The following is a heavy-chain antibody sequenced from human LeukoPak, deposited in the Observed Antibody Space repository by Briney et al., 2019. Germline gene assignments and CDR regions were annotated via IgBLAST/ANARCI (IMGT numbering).Heavy chain of an antibody. CDR2: IIPIFGTA. V-gene: IGHV1-69*05. CDR1: GRTFSSYA. J-gene: IGHJ4*02. CDR3: AREGMVRTRPVGYHFDY. Sequence: SSGKVSCKASGRTFSSYAISWVRQAPGQGLEWMGRIIPIFGTANYAQKFQGRVTITTDESTSTAYMEPSSLRSDDTAVYYCAREGMVRTRPVGYHFDYWGKGTLVTVSS. D-gene: IGHD3-10*01.